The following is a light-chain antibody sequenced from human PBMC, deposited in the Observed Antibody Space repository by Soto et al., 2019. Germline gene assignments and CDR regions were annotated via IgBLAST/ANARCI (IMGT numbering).Light chain of an antibody. CDR2: EVD. V-gene: IGLV2-8*01. CDR1: SSDVGDYKY. J-gene: IGLJ2*01. CDR3: SSYAGSNVI. Sequence: QSVLTQPPSASGAPGQSVTISCTGTSSDVGDYKYVSWYQQHPGNAPNLMIDEVDKRPSGVPDRFSGSRSVNTASLAVSGLQAEDEADYFCSSYAGSNVIFGGGTKLTVL.